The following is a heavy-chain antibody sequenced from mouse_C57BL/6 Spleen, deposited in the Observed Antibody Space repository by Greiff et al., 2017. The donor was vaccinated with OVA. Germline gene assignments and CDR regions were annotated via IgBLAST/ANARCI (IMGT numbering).Heavy chain of an antibody. V-gene: IGHV1-50*01. J-gene: IGHJ1*03. D-gene: IGHD2-3*01. Sequence: QVQLQQPGAELVKPGASVKLSCKASGYTFTSYWMQWVKQRPGQGLEWIGEIDPSDSYTNYNQKFKGKATLTVDTSSSTAYMQLSSLTSEDSAVYYCARTDDGYRYFDVWGTGTTVTVSS. CDR1: GYTFTSYW. CDR2: IDPSDSYT. CDR3: ARTDDGYRYFDV.